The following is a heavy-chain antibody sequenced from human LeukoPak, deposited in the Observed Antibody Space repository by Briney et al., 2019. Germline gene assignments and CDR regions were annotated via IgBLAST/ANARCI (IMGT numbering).Heavy chain of an antibody. D-gene: IGHD3-10*01. CDR1: GGSISSYY. Sequence: SETLSLTCTVSGGSISSYYWSWIRQPAGKGLEWIGRIYTSGSTNYNPSLKSRVTMSVDTSKNQFSLKLSSVTAADTAVYYCARDEYYYGSGSYSKPDYFDYWGQGTLVTVSS. V-gene: IGHV4-4*07. CDR2: IYTSGST. J-gene: IGHJ4*02. CDR3: ARDEYYYGSGSYSKPDYFDY.